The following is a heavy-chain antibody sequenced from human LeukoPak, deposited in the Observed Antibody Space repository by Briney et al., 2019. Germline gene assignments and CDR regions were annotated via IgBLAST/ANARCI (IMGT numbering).Heavy chain of an antibody. D-gene: IGHD2-15*01. J-gene: IGHJ4*02. CDR2: IYHSGST. CDR3: ARDRSGSCYFDY. Sequence: SETLSLTCTVSGGSISSGGYYWSWIRQPPGKGLEWIGYIYHSGSTYYNPPLKSRVTISVDRSKNQFSLKLSSVTAADTAVYYCARDRSGSCYFDYWGQGTLVTVSS. CDR1: GGSISSGGYY. V-gene: IGHV4-30-2*01.